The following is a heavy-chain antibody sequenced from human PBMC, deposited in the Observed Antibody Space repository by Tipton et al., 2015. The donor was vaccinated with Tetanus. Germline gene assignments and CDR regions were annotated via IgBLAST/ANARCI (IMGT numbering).Heavy chain of an antibody. CDR2: ISSSGSTI. Sequence: GSLRLSCAASGFTFSDYYMSWIRQAPGKGLEWVSYISSSGSTIYYADSVKGRFTISRDNAKNSLYLQMNSLRAEDTAVYYCARGAVIVGATSRGIGFDYWGQGTLVTVSS. CDR3: ARGAVIVGATSRGIGFDY. V-gene: IGHV3-11*01. D-gene: IGHD1-26*01. CDR1: GFTFSDYY. J-gene: IGHJ4*02.